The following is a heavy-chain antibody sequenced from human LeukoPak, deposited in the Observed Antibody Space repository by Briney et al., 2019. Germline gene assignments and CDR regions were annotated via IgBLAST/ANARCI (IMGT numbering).Heavy chain of an antibody. CDR1: GFTFSSFW. Sequence: GGSLRLSCAASGFTFSSFWMHWVRQGPGKGLVWVSRINSDGSSTSYADSVKGRFTISRDNAKITLYLQMNSLRAEDTAVYYCAIQNQLLVLGYWGQGTLVTVSS. J-gene: IGHJ4*02. CDR2: INSDGSST. D-gene: IGHD2-2*01. CDR3: AIQNQLLVLGY. V-gene: IGHV3-74*01.